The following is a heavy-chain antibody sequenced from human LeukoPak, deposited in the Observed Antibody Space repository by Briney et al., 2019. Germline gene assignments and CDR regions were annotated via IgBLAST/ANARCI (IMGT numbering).Heavy chain of an antibody. CDR1: GFTFSDYY. V-gene: IGHV3-11*04. J-gene: IGHJ4*02. D-gene: IGHD3-10*01. Sequence: GGSLRLSCAASGFTFSDYYMSWIRQAPGKGLEWVSYISSSGSTIYYADSVKGRFTISRDNAQNSLYLQMSNLGVEDTAIYYCANYDSGKGTSDYWGQGTLVIVSS. CDR2: ISSSGSTI. CDR3: ANYDSGKGTSDY.